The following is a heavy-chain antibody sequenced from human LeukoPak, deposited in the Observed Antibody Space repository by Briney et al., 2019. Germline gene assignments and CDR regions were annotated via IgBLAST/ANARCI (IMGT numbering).Heavy chain of an antibody. J-gene: IGHJ6*03. CDR3: ARCGYCSGTRCYFHFYMDV. D-gene: IGHD2-2*01. CDR2: ISFSSTHI. V-gene: IGHV3-21*06. CDR1: GFIFSNYG. Sequence: GGSLRLSCAASGFIFSNYGMSWVRQAPGKGLEWVSSISFSSTHIYSAASIQGRSTISSNNAENFLYLQMNSLRAEDTAVYYCARCGYCSGTRCYFHFYMDVWGRRTAVSVS.